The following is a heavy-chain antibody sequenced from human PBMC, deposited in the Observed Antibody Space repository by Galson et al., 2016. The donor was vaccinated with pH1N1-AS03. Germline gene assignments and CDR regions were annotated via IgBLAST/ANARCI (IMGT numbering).Heavy chain of an antibody. J-gene: IGHJ3*02. CDR1: GFTFSNAW. Sequence: SLRLSCAASGFTFSNAWMSWVRQAPGKGLEWVGLIKNRENGRTTDYAAPVKGRFTISRDDSKNTLYLQMNSLKTEDTAVYYCTTGDYGDCRGTGAGTNDAFDMWGQGTMVTVSS. D-gene: IGHD4-17*01. CDR2: IKNRENGRTT. CDR3: TTGDYGDCRGTGAGTNDAFDM. V-gene: IGHV3-15*01.